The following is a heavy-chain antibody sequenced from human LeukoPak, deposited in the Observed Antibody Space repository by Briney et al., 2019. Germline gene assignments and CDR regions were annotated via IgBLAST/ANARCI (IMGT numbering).Heavy chain of an antibody. J-gene: IGHJ4*02. D-gene: IGHD2-2*01. CDR3: ARAGCSSTSCYYADY. CDR1: GYTFTSNS. CDR2: ISAYNGNT. Sequence: VASVKVSSKSSGYTFTSNSICWVRQAPGQGVEWMGWISAYNGNTNYAQKLQGRVTMTTDTSTSTAYMELRSLRSDVTAVYYCARAGCSSTSCYYADYWGQGTLVTVSS. V-gene: IGHV1-18*01.